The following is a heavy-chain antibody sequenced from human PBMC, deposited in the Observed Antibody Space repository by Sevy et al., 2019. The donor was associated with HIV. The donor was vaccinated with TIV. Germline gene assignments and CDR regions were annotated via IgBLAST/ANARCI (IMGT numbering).Heavy chain of an antibody. Sequence: ASVKVSCKVSGYTLTELSMHWVRQAPGKGLEWMGGFDPEDGETIYAQKFQGRVTMTEDTSTDTAYMELGSLRPEDTAVYYCATLFLSSSSWSLNWFDPWGQGTLVTVSS. D-gene: IGHD6-13*01. CDR1: GYTLTELS. J-gene: IGHJ5*02. CDR3: ATLFLSSSSWSLNWFDP. CDR2: FDPEDGET. V-gene: IGHV1-24*01.